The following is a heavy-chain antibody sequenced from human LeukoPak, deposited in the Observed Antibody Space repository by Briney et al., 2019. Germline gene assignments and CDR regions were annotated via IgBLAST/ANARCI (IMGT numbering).Heavy chain of an antibody. CDR2: ISGSGGST. CDR3: AKDATGTTAYWYFDL. V-gene: IGHV3-23*01. J-gene: IGHJ2*01. D-gene: IGHD1-7*01. CDR1: GFAFSSYA. Sequence: GGSLRLSCAASGFAFSSYAMSWVRQAPGKGLEWVSAISGSGGSTYYADSVKGRFTISRDNSKNTLYLQMNSLRAEDTAVYYCAKDATGTTAYWYFDLWGRGTLVTVSS.